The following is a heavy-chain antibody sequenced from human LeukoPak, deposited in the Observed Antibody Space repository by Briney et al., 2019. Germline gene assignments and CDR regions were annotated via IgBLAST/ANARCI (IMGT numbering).Heavy chain of an antibody. CDR3: ARGGYYYDSTSYYSLDY. CDR1: GVSISSYY. Sequence: PSETLSLTCTVSGVSISSYYWSWIRQPAGKGLEWIGGIHTSGSTNYNPSLKSRVTMSVDTSKNQFSLKLSSVTAADTAVYYCARGGYYYDSTSYYSLDYWGQGTLVTVSS. J-gene: IGHJ4*02. V-gene: IGHV4-4*07. D-gene: IGHD3-22*01. CDR2: IHTSGST.